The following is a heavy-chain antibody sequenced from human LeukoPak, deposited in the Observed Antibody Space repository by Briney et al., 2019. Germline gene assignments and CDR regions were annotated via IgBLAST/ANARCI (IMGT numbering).Heavy chain of an antibody. D-gene: IGHD3-22*01. CDR2: IETAGDT. CDR1: GFTFSAYD. V-gene: IGHV3-13*01. Sequence: GGSLRLSCAASGFTFSAYDMHWVRQATGKGLEWVSAIETAGDTYYSGSVKGRFTISREDAKNSLYLQMNSLRAGDTPVYYCARARKSGSGYSYYYYGMDVWGQGTTVTVSS. CDR3: ARARKSGSGYSYYYYGMDV. J-gene: IGHJ6*02.